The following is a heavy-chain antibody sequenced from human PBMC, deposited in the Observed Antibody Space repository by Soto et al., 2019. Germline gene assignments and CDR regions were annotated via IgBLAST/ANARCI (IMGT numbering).Heavy chain of an antibody. D-gene: IGHD1-20*01. CDR1: GYRFTTYG. J-gene: IGHJ4*02. CDR2: ISGDSGAT. V-gene: IGHV1-18*01. CDR3: ARSSKITDDY. Sequence: GASVKVSCKTSGYRFTTYGISWVRQAPGQGLEWMGRISGDSGATKLRQKFQDTVILTSDISTNTAYLEFRSLTSDDTAIYFCARSSKITDDYWGQLTLLAVCS.